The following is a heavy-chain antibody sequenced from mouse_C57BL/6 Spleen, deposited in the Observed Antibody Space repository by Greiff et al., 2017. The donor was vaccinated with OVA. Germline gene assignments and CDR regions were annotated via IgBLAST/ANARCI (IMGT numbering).Heavy chain of an antibody. Sequence: VQLQQSGAELVKPGASVKISCKASGYAFSSYWMNWVKQRPGKGLEWIGQIYPGDGDTNYNGKFKGKATLTADKSSSTAYMQLSSLTSEDSAVYFCAVDSSGYNYFDYWGQGTTLTVSS. V-gene: IGHV1-80*01. CDR3: AVDSSGYNYFDY. D-gene: IGHD3-2*02. CDR1: GYAFSSYW. J-gene: IGHJ2*01. CDR2: IYPGDGDT.